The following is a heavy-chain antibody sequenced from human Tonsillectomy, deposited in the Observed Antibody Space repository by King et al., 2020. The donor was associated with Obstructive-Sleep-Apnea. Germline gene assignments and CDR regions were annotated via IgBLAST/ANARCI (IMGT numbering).Heavy chain of an antibody. CDR3: AKGRYISTQYYFDS. Sequence: VQLVESGGGLVQPGGSRRFSGEASGFTFDNYGMSWVRQAPGKGLEWVSVIIGSSDNTYYADSVKGRFTISRDNSKNTLYLQMNSLRAEDTAVYYCAKGRYISTQYYFDSWGQGTLVTVTS. J-gene: IGHJ4*02. CDR2: IIGSSDNT. V-gene: IGHV3-23*04. CDR1: GFTFDNYG. D-gene: IGHD6-13*01.